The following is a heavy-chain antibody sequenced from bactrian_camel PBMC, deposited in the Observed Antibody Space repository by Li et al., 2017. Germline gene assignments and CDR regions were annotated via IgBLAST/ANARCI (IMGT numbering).Heavy chain of an antibody. J-gene: IGHJ6*01. CDR3: AAPDRYSDYELDS. Sequence: HVQLVESGGGSVQPGGSLNVSCEASGFTSGLTLESKCMGWFRQAPGKGLEWVSSINSRGSMSNYADSVKGRFTVSRDNAKNTLYLQMNSLKTEDTVLYYCAAPDRYSDYELDSWGQGTQVTVS. V-gene: IGHV3S1*01. CDR1: GFTSGLTLESKC. D-gene: IGHD4*01. CDR2: INSRGSMS.